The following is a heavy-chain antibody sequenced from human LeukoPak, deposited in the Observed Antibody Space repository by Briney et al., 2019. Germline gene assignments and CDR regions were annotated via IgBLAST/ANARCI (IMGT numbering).Heavy chain of an antibody. Sequence: SGESLKISCKASGFTFTNSWIGWVRQMPGRGLEWMGVIYPANSDTRYSPSFQGQVTISADKSISTAYLQWSSLKASDAAMYYCARHGKTYCGDDCHPIDYWRQGTLVTVS. D-gene: IGHD2-21*02. CDR1: GFTFTNSW. CDR3: ARHGKTYCGDDCHPIDY. V-gene: IGHV5-51*01. J-gene: IGHJ4*02. CDR2: IYPANSDT.